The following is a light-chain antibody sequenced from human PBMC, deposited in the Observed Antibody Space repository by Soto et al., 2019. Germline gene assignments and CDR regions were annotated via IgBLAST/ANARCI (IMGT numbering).Light chain of an antibody. V-gene: IGLV2-14*01. CDR2: EVS. CDR1: SSDIGAYDY. CDR3: SAYTSSSTVGV. J-gene: IGLJ1*01. Sequence: ALTQPASVSRSPGQSITVSCTGTSSDIGAYDYVSWYQQHPGKAPKVIISEVSKRPSGVSHRFSGSRSGNTASLTISGLQAEDEADYYCSAYTSSSTVGVFGTGTKGTVL.